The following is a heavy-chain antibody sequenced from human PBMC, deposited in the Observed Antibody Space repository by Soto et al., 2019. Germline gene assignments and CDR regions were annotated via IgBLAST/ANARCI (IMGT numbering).Heavy chain of an antibody. CDR1: GGSISSYY. CDR2: IYYSGST. Sequence: QVQLQESGPGLVKPSETLSLTCTVSGGSISSYYWSWIRQPPGKGLEWIGYIYYSGSTNYNPSLKSRVTISVDTSKNQFSLKLSSVTAADTAVYYCARDDYHYGMDVWGQGTTVTVSS. V-gene: IGHV4-59*01. J-gene: IGHJ6*02. CDR3: ARDDYHYGMDV.